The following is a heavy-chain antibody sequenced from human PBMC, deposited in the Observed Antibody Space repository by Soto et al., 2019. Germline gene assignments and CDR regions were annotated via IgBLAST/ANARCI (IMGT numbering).Heavy chain of an antibody. CDR1: GFTVSSNY. CDR2: IYSGGST. CDR3: ARARVVAATRIVASYFDY. J-gene: IGHJ4*02. Sequence: AGGSLRLSCAASGFTVSSNYMSWVRQAPGKGLEWVSVIYSGGSTYYADSVKGRFTISRDNSKNTLYLQMNSLRAEDTAVYYCARARVVAATRIVASYFDYCGQGTLLTVSS. V-gene: IGHV3-66*01. D-gene: IGHD2-15*01.